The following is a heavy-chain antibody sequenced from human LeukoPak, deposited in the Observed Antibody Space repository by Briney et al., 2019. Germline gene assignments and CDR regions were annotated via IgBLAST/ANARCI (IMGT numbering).Heavy chain of an antibody. V-gene: IGHV3-23*01. J-gene: IGHJ4*02. CDR1: GFTFSSFA. CDR3: AKRDRPCSGDCSAPYYFDY. D-gene: IGHD2-21*02. CDR2: ISSSGFNT. Sequence: GRSLRLSCAASGFTFSSFAMSWVRQAPGKGLEWVSSISSSGFNTYYADSVKGRFTISRDNSQNTLFLQVNSLRAEDTAVYYCAKRDRPCSGDCSAPYYFDYWGQGTLVTVSS.